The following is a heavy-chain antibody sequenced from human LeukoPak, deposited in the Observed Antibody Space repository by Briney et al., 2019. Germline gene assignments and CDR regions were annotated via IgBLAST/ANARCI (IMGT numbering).Heavy chain of an antibody. V-gene: IGHV1-69*04. CDR3: VAHRVAATGYFDY. Sequence: GASVKVSCKASGGTFSSYAISWVRQAPGQGLEWMGRIIPILGIANYAQKFQGRVTITADKSTSTAYMELSSLRSEDTAVYYCVAHRVAATGYFDYWGQGTLVTVSS. J-gene: IGHJ4*02. D-gene: IGHD6-19*01. CDR2: IIPILGIA. CDR1: GGTFSSYA.